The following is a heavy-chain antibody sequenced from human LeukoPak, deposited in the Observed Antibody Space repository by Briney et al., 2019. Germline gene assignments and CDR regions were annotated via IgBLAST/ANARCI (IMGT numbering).Heavy chain of an antibody. CDR1: GFTFSSYS. CDR3: AKSGLNRFDY. J-gene: IGHJ4*02. V-gene: IGHV3-21*04. Sequence: GGSLRLSCAASGFTFSSYSMNWVRQAPGKGLEWVSSISSSSSYIYYADSVKGRFTISRDDSKNTLYLQMNSLRAEDTAVYYCAKSGLNRFDYWGQGTLVIVSS. D-gene: IGHD2-15*01. CDR2: ISSSSSYI.